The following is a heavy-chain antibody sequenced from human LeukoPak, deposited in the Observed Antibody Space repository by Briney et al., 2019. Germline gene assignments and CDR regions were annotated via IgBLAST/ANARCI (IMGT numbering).Heavy chain of an antibody. Sequence: GGSLRLSCAASGFTVSSNYMSWVRQAPGKGLEWVSVIYSGGSTYYADSVKGRFTISRDNSKNTLYLQMNSLRAEDTAVYYCARGYSGYDYFDYWGQGTLVTVSS. J-gene: IGHJ4*02. D-gene: IGHD5-12*01. CDR3: ARGYSGYDYFDY. CDR1: GFTVSSNY. CDR2: IYSGGST. V-gene: IGHV3-53*01.